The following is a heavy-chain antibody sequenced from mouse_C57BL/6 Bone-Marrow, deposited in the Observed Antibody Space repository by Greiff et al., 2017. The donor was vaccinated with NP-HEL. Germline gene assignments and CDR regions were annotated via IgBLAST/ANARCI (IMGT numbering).Heavy chain of an antibody. J-gene: IGHJ3*01. CDR2: IYPRSGNT. D-gene: IGHD2-1*01. V-gene: IGHV1-81*01. CDR3: AREGIYYGTSVWFAY. Sequence: VQLQQSGAELARPGASVKLSCKASGYTFTSYGISWVKQRTGQGLEWIGEIYPRSGNTYYNEKFKGKATLTADKSSSTAYMELRSLKSEDSAVYVCAREGIYYGTSVWFAYWGQGTLVTVSA. CDR1: GYTFTSYG.